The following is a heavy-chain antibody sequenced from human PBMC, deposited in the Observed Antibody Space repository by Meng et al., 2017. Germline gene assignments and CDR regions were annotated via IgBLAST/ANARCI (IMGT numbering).Heavy chain of an antibody. V-gene: IGHV3-21*01. CDR3: ARDPIPGIAVAGKFFDY. Sequence: GGSLRLSCAASGFTFSSYSMNWVRQAPGKGLEWVSSISSSSSYIYYADSVKGRFTISRDNAKNSLYLQMNSLRAEDTAVYYCARDPIPGIAVAGKFFDYWGQGTLVTVSS. D-gene: IGHD6-19*01. J-gene: IGHJ4*02. CDR2: ISSSSSYI. CDR1: GFTFSSYS.